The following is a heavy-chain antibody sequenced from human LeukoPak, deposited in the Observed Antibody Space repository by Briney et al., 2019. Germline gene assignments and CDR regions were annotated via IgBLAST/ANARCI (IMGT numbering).Heavy chain of an antibody. Sequence: EASVKVSCKASGGTFSSYAISWVRQAPGQGLEWMGGIIPIFGTANYAQKFQGRVTITADESTSTAYMELSSLRSEDTAVYYCARVPSYYDSSGIDYWGQGTLVTVSP. D-gene: IGHD3-22*01. CDR3: ARVPSYYDSSGIDY. J-gene: IGHJ4*02. CDR2: IIPIFGTA. CDR1: GGTFSSYA. V-gene: IGHV1-69*01.